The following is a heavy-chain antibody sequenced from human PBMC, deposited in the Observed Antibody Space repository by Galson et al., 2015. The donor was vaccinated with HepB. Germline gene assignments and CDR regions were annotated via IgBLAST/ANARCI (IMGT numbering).Heavy chain of an antibody. CDR1: GGTFSSYA. CDR2: IIPILGIA. J-gene: IGHJ4*02. Sequence: SVKVSCKASGGTFSSYAISWVRQAPGQGLEWMGGIIPILGIANYAQKFQGRVTITADKSTSTAYMELSSLRSEDTAVYYCAEGQQLETGLDYWGQGTLVTVSS. D-gene: IGHD6-13*01. V-gene: IGHV1-69*10. CDR3: AEGQQLETGLDY.